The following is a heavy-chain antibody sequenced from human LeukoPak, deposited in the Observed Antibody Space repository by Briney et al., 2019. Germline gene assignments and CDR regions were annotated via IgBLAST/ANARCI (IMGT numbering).Heavy chain of an antibody. Sequence: GASVKVSCKASGYTFTSYAISWVRQAPGQGLEWMGRIIPILGIANYAQKFQGRVTITADKSTSTAYMELSSLRSEDTAVYYCARDRSYDFWSGTEYYFDYWGQGTLVTVSS. V-gene: IGHV1-69*04. D-gene: IGHD3-3*01. CDR1: GYTFTSYA. CDR2: IIPILGIA. J-gene: IGHJ4*02. CDR3: ARDRSYDFWSGTEYYFDY.